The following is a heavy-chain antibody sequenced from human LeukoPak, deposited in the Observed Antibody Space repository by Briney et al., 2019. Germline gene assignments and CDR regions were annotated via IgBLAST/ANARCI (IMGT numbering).Heavy chain of an antibody. D-gene: IGHD3-3*01. CDR3: AKQNDFWSGYLDY. J-gene: IGHJ4*02. CDR2: ISGSGGST. Sequence: GGSLRLSCAASGFTFSSYAMSWVRQAPGKGLEWVPAISGSGGSTYYADSVKGRFTISRDNSKNTLYLQMNSLRAEDTAVYCCAKQNDFWSGYLDYWGQGTLVTVSS. V-gene: IGHV3-23*01. CDR1: GFTFSSYA.